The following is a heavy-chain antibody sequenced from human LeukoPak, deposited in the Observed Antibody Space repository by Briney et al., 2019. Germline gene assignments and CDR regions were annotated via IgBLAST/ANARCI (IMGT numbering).Heavy chain of an antibody. Sequence: PSETLSLTCTVSGDSISNYYWSWIRQPAGKGLEWIGRIYTSGSTNYNPSLKSRVTMSVDTSKNQFSLKLSSVTAADTAIYYCARALTGRLMAHNAFDIWGQGTVVVVSS. CDR2: IYTSGST. CDR1: GDSISNYY. V-gene: IGHV4-4*07. D-gene: IGHD1-1*01. J-gene: IGHJ3*02. CDR3: ARALTGRLMAHNAFDI.